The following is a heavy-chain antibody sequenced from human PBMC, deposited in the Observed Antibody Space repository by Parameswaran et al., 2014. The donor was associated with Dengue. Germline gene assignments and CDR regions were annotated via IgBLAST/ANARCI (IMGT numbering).Heavy chain of an antibody. CDR3: AILRATVTTVG. CDR2: INPNSGGT. D-gene: IGHD4-11*01. Sequence: WVRQAPGQGLEWMGWINPNSGGTNYAQKFQGRVTMTRDTSISTAYMELSRLRSDDTAVYYCAILRATVTTVGWGQGTLVTVSS. J-gene: IGHJ4*02. V-gene: IGHV1-2*02.